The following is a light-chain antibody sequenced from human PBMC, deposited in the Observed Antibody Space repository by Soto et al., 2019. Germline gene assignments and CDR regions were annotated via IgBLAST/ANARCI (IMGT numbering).Light chain of an antibody. CDR2: GAS. V-gene: IGKV3-20*01. Sequence: EIVLTQSPGTLSLSPGDGATLSCRASQSISNNYLAWYQQKPGQPPRLLIFGASNRAFGIPDRFSGSGSGTDFTLSVSRLEPEDFGVDYCQQYGSSVLYTFGQGTTLEIK. CDR3: QQYGSSVLYT. CDR1: QSISNNY. J-gene: IGKJ2*01.